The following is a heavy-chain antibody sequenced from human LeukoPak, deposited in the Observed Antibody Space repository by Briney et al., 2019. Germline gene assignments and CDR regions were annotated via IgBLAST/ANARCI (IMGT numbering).Heavy chain of an antibody. J-gene: IGHJ3*02. Sequence: PSETLSLTCAVYGGSFSGYYWNWIRQPPGKGLEWIGEINDSGSTNYNPSLKSRVTISVDTSKNQFSLKLSPVTAADTAVYYCARAPDIVVVPAARSDAFDIWGQGTMVTVSS. CDR3: ARAPDIVVVPAARSDAFDI. CDR2: INDSGST. CDR1: GGSFSGYY. V-gene: IGHV4-34*01. D-gene: IGHD2-2*01.